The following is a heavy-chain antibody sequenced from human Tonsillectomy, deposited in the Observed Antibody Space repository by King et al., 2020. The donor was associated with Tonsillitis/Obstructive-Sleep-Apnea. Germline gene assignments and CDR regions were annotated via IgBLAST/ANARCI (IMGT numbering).Heavy chain of an antibody. J-gene: IGHJ4*02. V-gene: IGHV4-34*01. CDR1: GGSFSGYY. Sequence: VQLQQWGAGLLKPSETLSLTCAVYGGSFSGYYWSWIRQPPGKGLEWIGEINHSGSTNYNSSLKSRLTFSVDTSKNQFSLKLRSVTAADTAVYYCARGEGTSGLYNGVVCWEQGTLVTVSS. D-gene: IGHD1-26*01. CDR2: INHSGST. CDR3: ARGEGTSGLYNGVVC.